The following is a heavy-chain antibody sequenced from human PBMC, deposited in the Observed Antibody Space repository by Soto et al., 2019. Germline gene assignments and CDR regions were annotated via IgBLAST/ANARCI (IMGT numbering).Heavy chain of an antibody. CDR2: VTPRNGDT. J-gene: IGHJ4*02. CDR1: GYTLTSYD. D-gene: IGHD2-8*02. V-gene: IGHV1-8*02. CDR3: ARGGSYWARRHYFDS. Sequence: ASVKVSCKASGYTLTSYDINWVRQAAGQGPEWMGSVTPRNGDTAFAQKYQGRVTVTSNTSMSTVYMELSNLRSDDTAVYYCARGGSYWARRHYFDSWGQGTLVTVSS.